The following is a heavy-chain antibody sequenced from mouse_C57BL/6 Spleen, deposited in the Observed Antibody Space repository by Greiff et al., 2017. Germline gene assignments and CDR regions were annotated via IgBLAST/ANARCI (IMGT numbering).Heavy chain of an antibody. V-gene: IGHV5-4*01. CDR3: ARDRAYGYDEEFAY. J-gene: IGHJ3*01. CDR2: ISDGGSYT. Sequence: EVKLLESGGGLVKPGASLKLSCAASGFTFSSYAMPWVRQTPEQRLEWVATISDGGSYTYYPDNVKGRFTISRDNAKNNLYLQMSHLKSEDTAMYDCARDRAYGYDEEFAYWGQGTLVTVSA. CDR1: GFTFSSYA. D-gene: IGHD2-2*01.